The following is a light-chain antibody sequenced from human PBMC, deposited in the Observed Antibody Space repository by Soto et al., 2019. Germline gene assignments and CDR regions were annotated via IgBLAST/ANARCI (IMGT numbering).Light chain of an antibody. CDR3: AAWDDSLNGYV. CDR2: SNN. CDR1: SSNIGSNT. V-gene: IGLV1-44*01. Sequence: QSVLTQPPSASGTPGQRVTISCSGSSSNIGSNTVNWYQQLPGTAPKLLIYSNNQRPSGVPDRFSGSKSGTSASLAVSGLQSDDEAEHYCAAWDDSLNGYVFGTGTKLTVL. J-gene: IGLJ1*01.